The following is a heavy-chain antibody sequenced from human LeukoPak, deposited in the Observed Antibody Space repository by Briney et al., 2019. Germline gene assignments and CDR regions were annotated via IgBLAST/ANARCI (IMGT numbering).Heavy chain of an antibody. CDR1: GFTFSDCY. D-gene: IGHD5-12*01. Sequence: GGSLRLSCAASGFTFSDCYMSWIRQAPGKGLEWVSYISSSGSTIYYADSVKGRFTISRDNSKNTLYLQMNSLRAEDTAVYYCARERGYSGYVDFLYYMDVWGKGTTVTVSS. CDR3: ARERGYSGYVDFLYYMDV. V-gene: IGHV3-11*04. CDR2: ISSSGSTI. J-gene: IGHJ6*03.